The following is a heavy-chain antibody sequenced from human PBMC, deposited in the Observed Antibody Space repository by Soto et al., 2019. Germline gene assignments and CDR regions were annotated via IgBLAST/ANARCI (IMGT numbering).Heavy chain of an antibody. V-gene: IGHV3-33*01. CDR1: GFTFSSYG. CDR2: IWYDGSNK. J-gene: IGHJ6*02. Sequence: GGSLRLSCAASGFTFSSYGMHWVRQAPGKGLERVAVIWYDGSNKYYADSVKGRFTISRDNSKNTLYLQMNSLRAEDTAVYYCARDGVYCSGGSCYSVYYYYGMDVWGQGTTVTVSS. CDR3: ARDGVYCSGGSCYSVYYYYGMDV. D-gene: IGHD2-15*01.